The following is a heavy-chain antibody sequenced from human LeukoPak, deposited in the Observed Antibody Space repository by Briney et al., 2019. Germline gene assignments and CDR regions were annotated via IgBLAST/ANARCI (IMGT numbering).Heavy chain of an antibody. Sequence: EPSETLSLTCAVYGGSFSGYYWSWIRQPPGKGLEWIGSIYYSGSTYYNPSLKSRVTISVDTSKNQFSLKLSSVTAADTAVYYCARESYVIWDDSSGYYPFPPDPWGQGTLVTVSS. J-gene: IGHJ5*02. CDR3: ARESYVIWDDSSGYYPFPPDP. D-gene: IGHD3-22*01. CDR1: GGSFSGYY. V-gene: IGHV4-34*01. CDR2: IYYSGST.